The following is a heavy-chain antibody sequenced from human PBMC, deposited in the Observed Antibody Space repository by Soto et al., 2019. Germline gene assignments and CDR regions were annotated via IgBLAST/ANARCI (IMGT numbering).Heavy chain of an antibody. CDR1: GGSFSGYY. V-gene: IGHV4-34*01. D-gene: IGHD3-3*01. J-gene: IGHJ4*02. CDR3: ARESGCAKLGY. CDR2: NNHSGST. Sequence: QVQLQQWGAGLLKPSETLSLTCAVYGGSFSGYYWSWIRQPPGKGLEWIGENNHSGSTNYNPTLKKRVTKSIGTSQNQFSRELSSVTGADTAGYYCARESGCAKLGYWGQGTLVTVSS.